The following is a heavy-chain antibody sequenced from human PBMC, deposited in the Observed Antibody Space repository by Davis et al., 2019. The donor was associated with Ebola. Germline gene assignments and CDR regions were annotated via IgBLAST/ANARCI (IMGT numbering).Heavy chain of an antibody. CDR2: IYPGDSDT. Sequence: GESLKISCKGSGYSFTSYWIGWVRQMPGKGLEWMGIIYPGDSDTRYSPSFQGQVTISADKSISTAYLQWSSLKASDTAMYYCARNVYGDQPYYYYGMDVWGQGTTVTVSS. D-gene: IGHD4-17*01. V-gene: IGHV5-51*01. J-gene: IGHJ6*02. CDR3: ARNVYGDQPYYYYGMDV. CDR1: GYSFTSYW.